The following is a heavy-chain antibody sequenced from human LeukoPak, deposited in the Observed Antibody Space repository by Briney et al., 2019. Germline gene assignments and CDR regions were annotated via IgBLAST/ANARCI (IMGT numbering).Heavy chain of an antibody. Sequence: TSETLSLTCTVSGGSISSSSYYWGWIRQPPGKGLEWIGSIYYSGSTYYNPSLKSRVTISVDTSKNQFSLKLSSVTAADTAVYYCARPVCSSTSCYFDYWGQGTLVTVSS. J-gene: IGHJ4*02. V-gene: IGHV4-39*01. CDR2: IYYSGST. CDR3: ARPVCSSTSCYFDY. CDR1: GGSISSSSYY. D-gene: IGHD2-2*01.